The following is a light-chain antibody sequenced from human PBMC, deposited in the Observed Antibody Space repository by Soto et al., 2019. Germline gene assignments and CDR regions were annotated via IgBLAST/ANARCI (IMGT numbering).Light chain of an antibody. J-gene: IGKJ4*01. CDR2: MVS. Sequence: EVVMTQSPLSLPVTLGQPASFSCRSSQSLVFSDGNTYLTWFHQRPGQSPRRLIYMVSNRDSGVPDRFSGSGSGTDFTLTISSLEPEDFAVYYCQQRSNWLTFGGGTKVDI. V-gene: IGKV2-30*01. CDR3: QQRSNWLT. CDR1: QSLVFSDGNTY.